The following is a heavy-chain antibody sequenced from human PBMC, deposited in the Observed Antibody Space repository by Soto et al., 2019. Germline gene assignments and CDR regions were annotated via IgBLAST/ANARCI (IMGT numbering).Heavy chain of an antibody. V-gene: IGHV1-69*13. CDR3: ARGTASSRWYEYAFDI. J-gene: IGHJ3*02. D-gene: IGHD6-13*01. CDR2: IIPIFGTA. CDR1: GGTFSSYA. Sequence: SVKVSCKASGGTFSSYAISWVRQAPGQGLEWMGGIIPIFGTANYAQKFQGRVTITADESTSTAYMELSSLRSEDTAVYYCARGTASSRWYEYAFDIWGQGTMVTVSS.